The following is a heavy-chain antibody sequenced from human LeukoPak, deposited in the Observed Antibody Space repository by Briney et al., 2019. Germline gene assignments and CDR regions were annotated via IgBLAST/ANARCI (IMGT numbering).Heavy chain of an antibody. J-gene: IGHJ4*02. Sequence: PGGSLRLSCAASGFTFSSYAMSWVRQTPGKKLEWVSSISGGSGATYYADSVKGRFTISRDNSKNTLYLQMDSLRAEDTAVFYCARRGGYYFDSWGQGTLVTVSS. V-gene: IGHV3-23*01. CDR2: ISGGSGAT. D-gene: IGHD5-24*01. CDR1: GFTFSSYA. CDR3: ARRGGYYFDS.